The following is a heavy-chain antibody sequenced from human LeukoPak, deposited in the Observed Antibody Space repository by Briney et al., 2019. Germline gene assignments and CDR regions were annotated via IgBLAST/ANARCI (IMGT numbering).Heavy chain of an antibody. D-gene: IGHD3-10*01. CDR3: ARGTTMVRGVNAFDI. CDR2: IYYSGST. Sequence: PSETLSLTCTVSGGSISSYYWSWIRQPPGKGLEWIGYIYYSGSTNYNPSLKSRVTISVDTSKNQFSLKLSSVTAADTAVYYCARGTTMVRGVNAFDIWGQGTMVTVSS. J-gene: IGHJ3*02. V-gene: IGHV4-59*01. CDR1: GGSISSYY.